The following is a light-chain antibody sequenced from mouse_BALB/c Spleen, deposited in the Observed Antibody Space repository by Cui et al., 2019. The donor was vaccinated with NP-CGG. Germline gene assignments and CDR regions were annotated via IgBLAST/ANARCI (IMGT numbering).Light chain of an antibody. CDR3: ALWYSNHWV. V-gene: IGLV1*01. CDR1: TGAVTTSNY. J-gene: IGLJ1*01. CDR2: GTN. Sequence: AVVTVESALTTSPGETITLTCRSSTGAVTTSNYANWVQEKPDHLFTGLIGGTNNRAPGVSTRFSGSLIGDKAALTITGAQTEDEAIYFCALWYSNHWVFGGGTKLTVL.